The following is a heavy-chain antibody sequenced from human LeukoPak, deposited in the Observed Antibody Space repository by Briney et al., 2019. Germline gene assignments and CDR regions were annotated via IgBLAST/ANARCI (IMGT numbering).Heavy chain of an antibody. Sequence: SETLSLTCTVSGGSISSGSYYWSWIRQPAGKGLEWIGRIYTSGSTNYNPSLKSRVTISVDTSKNQFSLKLSSVTAADTAVYYCASPSIAVAGQDAFDIWGQGTMVTVSS. D-gene: IGHD6-19*01. J-gene: IGHJ3*02. CDR3: ASPSIAVAGQDAFDI. CDR1: GGSISSGSYY. CDR2: IYTSGST. V-gene: IGHV4-61*02.